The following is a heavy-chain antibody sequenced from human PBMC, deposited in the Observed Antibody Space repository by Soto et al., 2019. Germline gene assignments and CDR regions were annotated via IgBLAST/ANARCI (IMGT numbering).Heavy chain of an antibody. CDR3: VKNTRAPGS. CDR1: EGNCNDNG. J-gene: IGHJ4*02. CDR2: LSGSTSDT. Sequence: LLRLCWGAVEGNCNDNGGSGIRQAAGNRLEWLAYLSGSTSDTDDADSVKGRFTIARDTSKNAVYLQMTSMRAEDTDVYYCVKNTRAPGSWGQGTLVTVSS. V-gene: IGHV3-11*06.